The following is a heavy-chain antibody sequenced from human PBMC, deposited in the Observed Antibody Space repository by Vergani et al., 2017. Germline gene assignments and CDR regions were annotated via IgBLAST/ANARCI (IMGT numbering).Heavy chain of an antibody. V-gene: IGHV3-11*01. J-gene: IGHJ4*02. CDR1: GFTFSDYY. D-gene: IGHD3-9*01. Sequence: QVQLVESGGGLVKPGGSLRLSCAASGFTFSDYYMSWIRQAPGKGLEWVSYISSSGSTIYYADSVKVRFTIYRDNAKNSLYLERTRLRAEDAAVYYCARATYTLRYFNDGRHQTNDYWGQGTLVTVSS. CDR2: ISSSGSTI. CDR3: ARATYTLRYFNDGRHQTNDY.